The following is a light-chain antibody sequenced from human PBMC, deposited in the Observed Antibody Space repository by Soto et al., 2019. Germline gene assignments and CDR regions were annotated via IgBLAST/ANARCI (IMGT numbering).Light chain of an antibody. CDR1: QSLLHITGETF. V-gene: IGKV2D-29*02. Sequence: DVVMTQTPLSLSVAPGQPASISCKSSQSLLHITGETFLFWYLQKPGQSPQLLIYEVSTRVSGVPGRFSGSGSGTDFTLEISRVETDDVVIYYCMQSTQLPPTFGQGTRLVIE. J-gene: IGKJ5*01. CDR2: EVS. CDR3: MQSTQLPPT.